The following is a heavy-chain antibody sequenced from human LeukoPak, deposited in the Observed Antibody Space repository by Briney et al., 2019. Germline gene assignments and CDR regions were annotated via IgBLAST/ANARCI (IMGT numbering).Heavy chain of an antibody. Sequence: PSETLSLTCTVSGGSISSSSYYWGWIRQPPGKGLEWIGSIYYSGSTYYNPSLKSRVTVSVDTSKNQFSLKLSSVTAADTAVYYCARTGSGSYYWGYYYMDVWGKGTTVTISS. CDR1: GGSISSSSYY. J-gene: IGHJ6*03. CDR2: IYYSGST. CDR3: ARTGSGSYYWGYYYMDV. V-gene: IGHV4-39*01. D-gene: IGHD1-26*01.